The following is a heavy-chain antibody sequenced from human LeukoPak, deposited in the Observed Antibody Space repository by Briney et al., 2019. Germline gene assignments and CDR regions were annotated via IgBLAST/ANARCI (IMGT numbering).Heavy chain of an antibody. Sequence: PGGSLRLSCAASGFTFSSYGMHWVRQAPGKGLEWVAVISYDVGKKYYADSVKGRFTISRDNSKNTLYLQMNSLRAEDTAVYYCARDFGITWAQYYFDYWGQGTLVTVSS. CDR1: GFTFSSYG. CDR3: ARDFGITWAQYYFDY. V-gene: IGHV3-30*03. D-gene: IGHD3-10*01. J-gene: IGHJ4*02. CDR2: ISYDVGKK.